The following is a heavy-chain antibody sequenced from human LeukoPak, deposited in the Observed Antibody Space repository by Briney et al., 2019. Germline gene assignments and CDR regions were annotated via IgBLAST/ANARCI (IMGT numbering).Heavy chain of an antibody. J-gene: IGHJ4*02. CDR1: GGTFSSYA. D-gene: IGHD3-22*01. V-gene: IGHV1-69*13. CDR3: VRESRGILNYFDF. CDR2: IIPIFGTA. Sequence: SVKVSCKASGGTFSSYAISWVRQAPGQGLEWMGGIIPIFGTANYAQKFQGRVTITADESTSTAYMELSSLRSEDTAVYYCVRESRGILNYFDFWGQGTLVTVSS.